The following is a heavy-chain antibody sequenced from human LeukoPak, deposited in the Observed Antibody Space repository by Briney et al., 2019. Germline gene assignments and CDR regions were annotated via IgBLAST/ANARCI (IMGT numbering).Heavy chain of an antibody. J-gene: IGHJ3*01. CDR1: GYTFTSYD. Sequence: GASVKVSCKASGYTFTSYDINWVRQAPGQGLEWMGWINPNSGGTIYAQKFQDRVTMTRDTSISTSYMELSRLRSDDTAVYFCARWLRAYDDNLRRAFDLWGQGTMVTVSS. V-gene: IGHV1-2*02. CDR3: ARWLRAYDDNLRRAFDL. CDR2: INPNSGGT. D-gene: IGHD3-9*01.